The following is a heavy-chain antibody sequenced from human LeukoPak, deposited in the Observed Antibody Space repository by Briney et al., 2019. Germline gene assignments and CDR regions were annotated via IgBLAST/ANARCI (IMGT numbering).Heavy chain of an antibody. Sequence: PGGSLRLSCTASGFTFGDYARTWVRQARGKGVEGVGFIASETYGGTAEYAASLKGRFTISRDDSKSIAYLQMNSLKTEDTAVYYCTRDQTPYYWGQGTLVTVSS. CDR3: TRDQTPYY. CDR1: GFTFGDYA. V-gene: IGHV3-49*04. CDR2: IASETYGGTA. J-gene: IGHJ4*02.